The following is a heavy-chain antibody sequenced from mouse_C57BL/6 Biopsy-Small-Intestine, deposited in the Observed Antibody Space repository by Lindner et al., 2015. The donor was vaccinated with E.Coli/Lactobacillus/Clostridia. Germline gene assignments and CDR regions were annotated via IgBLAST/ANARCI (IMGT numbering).Heavy chain of an antibody. CDR1: GDEFSEFW. CDR2: IYPGDGDT. V-gene: IGHV1-80*01. CDR3: ARWRGWDNYFDY. D-gene: IGHD4-1*01. Sequence: VQLQESGAELVKPGASVKISCKVSGDEFSEFWMHWVKQRPGKGLEWIGQIYPGDGDTKYDGKFKVKATLTADKSSSTVYLQLSSLTSEDSAVYFCARWRGWDNYFDYRGQGTTLTVSS. J-gene: IGHJ2*01.